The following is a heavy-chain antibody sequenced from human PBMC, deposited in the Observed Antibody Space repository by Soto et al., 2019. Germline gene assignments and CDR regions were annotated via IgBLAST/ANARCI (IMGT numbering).Heavy chain of an antibody. CDR1: GFTFSSYA. Sequence: GGSLRLSCAASGFTFSSYAMSWVRQAPGKGLEWVSAISGSGGSTYYSDSVKGRFTISRDNSKNSLYLQMNSIRAEDTAVYYCAKDTDSAGYNPIDYWGQGTLVTVSS. D-gene: IGHD5-12*01. J-gene: IGHJ4*02. CDR3: AKDTDSAGYNPIDY. V-gene: IGHV3-23*01. CDR2: ISGSGGST.